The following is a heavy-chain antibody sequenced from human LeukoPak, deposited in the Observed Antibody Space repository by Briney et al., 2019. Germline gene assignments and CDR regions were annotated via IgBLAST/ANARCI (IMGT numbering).Heavy chain of an antibody. CDR1: GGSISSYY. D-gene: IGHD4-11*01. V-gene: IGHV4-59*01. J-gene: IGHJ5*02. CDR3: ARASTVTNWFDP. Sequence: SETLSLTCTVSGGSISSYYWSWIRQPPGKGLEWIGYIYYSGSTNYNPSLKSRVTISVDTSKNQFSLKLSPVTAADTAVYYCARASTVTNWFDPWGQGTLVTVSS. CDR2: IYYSGST.